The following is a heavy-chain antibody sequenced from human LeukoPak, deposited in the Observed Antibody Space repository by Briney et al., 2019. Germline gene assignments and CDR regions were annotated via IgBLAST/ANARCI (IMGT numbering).Heavy chain of an antibody. CDR2: IYTSGST. CDR3: AKSNGYGLVDI. J-gene: IGHJ3*02. CDR1: GGSLSSYY. Sequence: SETLSLTCTVSGGSLSSYYWNWIRQPAGKGLEWIGRIYTSGSTNYNPSLKSRVTISLDTSRNQFSLKLTSVTAADTAVYYCAKSNGYGLVDIWGQGTMVTVSS. V-gene: IGHV4-4*07. D-gene: IGHD3-10*01.